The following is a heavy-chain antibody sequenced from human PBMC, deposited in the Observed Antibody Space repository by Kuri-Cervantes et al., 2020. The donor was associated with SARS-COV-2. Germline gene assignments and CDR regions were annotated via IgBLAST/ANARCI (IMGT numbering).Heavy chain of an antibody. Sequence: GESLKISCAASGFTFSNAWMSWVRQAPGKGLEWVSVIYSGGSTYYAGSVKYRLTISRDNSNNTLYLHMNSLRAEDTAVYYCARVRATVPNYYYYYYYMDVRGKGTTVTVSS. V-gene: IGHV3-53*01. CDR1: GFTFSNAW. CDR2: IYSGGST. D-gene: IGHD4-11*01. CDR3: ARVRATVPNYYYYYYYMDV. J-gene: IGHJ6*03.